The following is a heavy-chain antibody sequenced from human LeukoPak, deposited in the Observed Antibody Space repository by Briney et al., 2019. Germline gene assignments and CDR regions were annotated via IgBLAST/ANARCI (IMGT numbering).Heavy chain of an antibody. J-gene: IGHJ4*02. Sequence: PGGSLRLSCAASGFTVSSNYMSWIHQAPGKGLEWVSYISSSGSTIYYADSVKGRFTISRDNAKNSLYLQMNSLRAEDTAVYYCARVRVAPREYYYDSSGPITDYWGQGTLVTVSS. CDR3: ARVRVAPREYYYDSSGPITDY. V-gene: IGHV3-11*04. CDR2: ISSSGSTI. CDR1: GFTVSSNY. D-gene: IGHD3-22*01.